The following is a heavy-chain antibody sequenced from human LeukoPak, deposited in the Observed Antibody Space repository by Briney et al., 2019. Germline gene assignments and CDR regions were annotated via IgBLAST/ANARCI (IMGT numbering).Heavy chain of an antibody. CDR2: IRGDGSST. CDR3: AREIYGPYYYIAV. J-gene: IGHJ6*03. V-gene: IGHV3-74*01. Sequence: PGGSLRLSCVGSGFTFSTNWMRWVRQVPGKGMVWVSRIRGDGSSTSYADSVKRRFTISRDNAKNMLFLQMNSLRAEDTAVYYSAREIYGPYYYIAVWGRGSTVTVSS. CDR1: GFTFSTNW. D-gene: IGHD3-10*01.